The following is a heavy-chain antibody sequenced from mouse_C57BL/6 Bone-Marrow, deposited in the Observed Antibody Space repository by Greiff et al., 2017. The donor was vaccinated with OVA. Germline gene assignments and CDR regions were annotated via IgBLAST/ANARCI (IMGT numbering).Heavy chain of an antibody. Sequence: QVQLQQPGAELVMPGASVKLSCKASGYTFTSYWMHWVKQRPGQGLEWIGEIDPSDSYTNYNQKFKGKSTLTEDKSSSTAYMQLSSLTSEDSAVYYCARNYGFDYWGQGTTLTVSS. CDR3: ARNYGFDY. D-gene: IGHD2-1*01. V-gene: IGHV1-69*01. J-gene: IGHJ2*01. CDR2: IDPSDSYT. CDR1: GYTFTSYW.